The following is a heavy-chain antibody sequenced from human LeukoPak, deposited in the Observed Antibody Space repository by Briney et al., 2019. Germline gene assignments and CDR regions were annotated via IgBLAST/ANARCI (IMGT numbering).Heavy chain of an antibody. CDR1: GGSISSYY. Sequence: SETLSLTCTVSGGSISSYYWSWVRQPAGKGLEWIGRIYASGSPYYNPSLRSRVTMSVDTSKNQFSLKLASVTAADTAVYYCARVGGDGHNFDYWGQGTLVTVSS. D-gene: IGHD5-24*01. J-gene: IGHJ4*02. CDR3: ARVGGDGHNFDY. CDR2: IYASGSP. V-gene: IGHV4-4*07.